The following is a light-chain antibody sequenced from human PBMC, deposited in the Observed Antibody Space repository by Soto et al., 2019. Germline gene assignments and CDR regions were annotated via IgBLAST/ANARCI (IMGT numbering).Light chain of an antibody. CDR2: WAT. CDR1: QSIFSNSKNRNH. V-gene: IGKV4-1*01. J-gene: IGKJ4*01. CDR3: HQCFRCPIP. Sequence: DIVMTQSPGSLAVSLGERATINCKSNQSIFSNSKNRNHLSWYQQKPGQPPKLLIYWATTRESGVPDRFSGSGYGTDFAVGVSGLQAEDVVIYYYHQCFRCPIPCGGGTKVDIK.